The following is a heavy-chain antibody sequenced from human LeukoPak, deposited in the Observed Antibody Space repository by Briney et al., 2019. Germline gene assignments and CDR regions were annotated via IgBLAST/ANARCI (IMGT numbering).Heavy chain of an antibody. V-gene: IGHV5-51*01. J-gene: IGHJ5*02. CDR3: AAGGASAP. CDR1: GYTFSSNW. D-gene: IGHD3-16*01. CDR2: ISPGDSGI. Sequence: GESLKISCKGSGYTFSSNWIGWVRQMPGKGLEWMGVISPGDSGIRYSPSFQGQVTISVDKSISTAYLQWSSLKASDSAMYYCAAGGASAPWGQGTLVTVSS.